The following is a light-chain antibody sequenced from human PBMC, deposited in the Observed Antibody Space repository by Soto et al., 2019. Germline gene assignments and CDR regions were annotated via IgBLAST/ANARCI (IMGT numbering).Light chain of an antibody. CDR3: NSYTGSSTLV. CDR2: KVT. Sequence: QSALTQHASVSGSPGQSITISCTGTASDVGGYNYVSWYHQHPGKAPTLIIFKVTNRPSGVSNRFSGSKSGNTASLTISGLQGEDEADYYCNSYTGSSTLVFGGGTQLTVL. CDR1: ASDVGGYNY. J-gene: IGLJ2*01. V-gene: IGLV2-14*01.